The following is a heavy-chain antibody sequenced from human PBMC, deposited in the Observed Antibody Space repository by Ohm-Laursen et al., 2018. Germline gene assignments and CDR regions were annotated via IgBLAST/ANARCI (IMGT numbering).Heavy chain of an antibody. CDR2: MNPNSGNK. J-gene: IGHJ4*02. CDR3: ARINYDFWSGYYAPEEPDY. V-gene: IGHV1-8*01. D-gene: IGHD3-3*01. Sequence: SSVKVSCKPSGYTFTSYDINWVRQATGQGLEWMGWMNPNSGNKGYAQKFQGRVTMTRNTSISTAYMELSSLRSEDTAVYYCARINYDFWSGYYAPEEPDYWGQGTLVTVSS. CDR1: GYTFTSYD.